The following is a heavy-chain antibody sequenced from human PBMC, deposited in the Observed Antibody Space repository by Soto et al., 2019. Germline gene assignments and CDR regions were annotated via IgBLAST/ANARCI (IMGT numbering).Heavy chain of an antibody. Sequence: SETLSLTCTVSGGSISSYYWSLIRQPPGKGLEWIGYIYYSGSTNYNPSLKSRVTISIDTSKNQFSLKLSSVTAADTAVYYCARESIAAAGTPDYWGQGTLVTVSS. CDR1: GGSISSYY. CDR2: IYYSGST. D-gene: IGHD6-13*01. J-gene: IGHJ4*02. V-gene: IGHV4-59*01. CDR3: ARESIAAAGTPDY.